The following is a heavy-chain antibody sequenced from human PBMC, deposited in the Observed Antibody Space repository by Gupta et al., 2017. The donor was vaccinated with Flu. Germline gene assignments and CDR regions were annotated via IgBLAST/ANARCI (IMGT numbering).Heavy chain of an antibody. D-gene: IGHD3-16*01. CDR3: ASAGGRRRGIDY. J-gene: IGHJ4*02. V-gene: IGHV3-21*01. CDR2: ISSSRSYV. Sequence: VRREPGKGLELGSSISSSRSYVDYADSLKGRCTISRDNAKKALYLQMDSLRAEYTYVYYCASAGGRRRGIDYWGQGALVTVSS.